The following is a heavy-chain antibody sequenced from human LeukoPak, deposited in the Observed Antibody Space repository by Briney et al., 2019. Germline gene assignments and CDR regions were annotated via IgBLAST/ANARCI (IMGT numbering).Heavy chain of an antibody. CDR2: IKQDGSEK. V-gene: IGHV3-7*01. Sequence: SGGSLRLSCAASGFTFSSYWMSWVRQAPGKGLEWVANIKQDGSEKYYVDSVKGRFTISRDNAKNSLYLQMNSLRADDTAFYYCARDTLGEGEDANYAVYYFDYWGQGTVVTVSS. J-gene: IGHJ4*02. CDR1: GFTFSSYW. D-gene: IGHD4/OR15-4a*01. CDR3: ARDTLGEGEDANYAVYYFDY.